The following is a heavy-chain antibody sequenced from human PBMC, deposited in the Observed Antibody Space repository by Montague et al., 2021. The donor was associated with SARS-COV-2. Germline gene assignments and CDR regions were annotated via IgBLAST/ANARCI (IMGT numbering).Heavy chain of an antibody. J-gene: IGHJ4*02. V-gene: IGHV4-59*01. CDR1: GGSISNYY. D-gene: IGHD6-13*01. CDR2: IFHSGTT. Sequence: SETLSLTCTVSGGSISNYYWSWIRQTPGKGLEWIGFIFHSGTTNYNPSLKSRVTISTDTSKNHFSLRLTSVTITDTAVYYCARGPHSNTWYDPGDYWGQGILVTVSP. CDR3: ARGPHSNTWYDPGDY.